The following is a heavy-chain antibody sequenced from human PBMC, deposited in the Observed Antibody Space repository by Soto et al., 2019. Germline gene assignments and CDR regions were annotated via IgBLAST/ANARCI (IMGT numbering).Heavy chain of an antibody. CDR3: ARGRRDYYDSSGFSADY. CDR1: RCSFISYA. J-gene: IGHJ4*02. Sequence: SVKVSYKASRCSFISYAISWVRQAPGQGRDWMGGVIPIFGTANYAQKFQGRVTITADDSTSTAYMELSSLRSEDTAVYYCARGRRDYYDSSGFSADYWGQGTLVTISS. V-gene: IGHV1-69*13. D-gene: IGHD3-22*01. CDR2: VIPIFGTA.